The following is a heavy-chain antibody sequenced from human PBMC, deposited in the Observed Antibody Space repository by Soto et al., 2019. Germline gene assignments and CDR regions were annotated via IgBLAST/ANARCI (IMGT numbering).Heavy chain of an antibody. Sequence: QVQLVESGGGVVQPGRSLRVSCAASGFTFSIYAMHWVRQAPGTGLEWVAVISYDGTKTYYADSVKGRFTISRDNSKNTVYLQMIGLRDADTAVYYCAKVRGPRMQWLRDPLDHWGQGTLVTVPP. V-gene: IGHV3-30*18. CDR3: AKVRGPRMQWLRDPLDH. J-gene: IGHJ4*02. CDR2: ISYDGTKT. CDR1: GFTFSIYA. D-gene: IGHD6-19*01.